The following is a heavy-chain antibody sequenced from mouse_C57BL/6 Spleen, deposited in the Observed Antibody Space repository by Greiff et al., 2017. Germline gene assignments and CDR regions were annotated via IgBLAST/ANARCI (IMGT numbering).Heavy chain of an antibody. CDR3: ARTIDYYGSSYAMDY. D-gene: IGHD1-1*01. CDR1: GYAFSSSW. Sequence: VQLQQSGPELVKPGASVKISCKASGYAFSSSWMNWVKQRPGKGLEWIGRIYPGDGDTNYNGKFKGKATLTADKSSSKAYMQLSSLTSEVSAVYFCARTIDYYGSSYAMDYWGQGTSVTVSS. CDR2: IYPGDGDT. J-gene: IGHJ4*01. V-gene: IGHV1-82*01.